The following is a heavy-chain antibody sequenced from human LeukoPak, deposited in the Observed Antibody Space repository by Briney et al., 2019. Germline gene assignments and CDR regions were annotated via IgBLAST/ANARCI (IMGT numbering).Heavy chain of an antibody. D-gene: IGHD3-10*01. CDR3: AREAPGSGNFDF. CDR2: FNPNSVGT. CDR1: GYTFTYYY. Sequence: ASVKVSCKTFGYTFTYYYLHWVRQAPGQGLEWMGWFNPNSVGTKSAQKFQGRVTMTSDTSITTAYMELTSLRSDDTAVYYCAREAPGSGNFDFWGQGTLVTVSS. J-gene: IGHJ4*02. V-gene: IGHV1-2*02.